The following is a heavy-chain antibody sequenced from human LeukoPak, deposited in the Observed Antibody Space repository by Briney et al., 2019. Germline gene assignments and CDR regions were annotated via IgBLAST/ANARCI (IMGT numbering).Heavy chain of an antibody. CDR3: AKDPAMANEYYFDY. Sequence: GGSLRLSCAASGFTFSSYAMHWVRQAPGKGLEWVAVISYDGSNKYYADSVKGRFTISRDNSKNTLYLQMNSLRAEDTAVYYCAKDPAMANEYYFDYWGQGTLVTVSS. J-gene: IGHJ4*02. D-gene: IGHD5-18*01. CDR2: ISYDGSNK. CDR1: GFTFSSYA. V-gene: IGHV3-30-3*01.